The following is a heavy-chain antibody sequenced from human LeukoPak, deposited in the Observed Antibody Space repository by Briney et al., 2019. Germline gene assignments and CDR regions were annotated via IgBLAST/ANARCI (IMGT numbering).Heavy chain of an antibody. CDR3: ARQGYSAYEILDY. CDR2: IYYSGST. J-gene: IGHJ4*02. D-gene: IGHD5-12*01. V-gene: IGHV4-4*02. Sequence: SETLSLTCGVSGGSVINTNWWTWVHQPPGKGLEWIGYIYYSGSTNYNPSLNSRVTISVDTSKNQFSLKLSSVTAADTAVYYCARQGYSAYEILDYWGQGTLVTVSS. CDR1: GGSVINTNW.